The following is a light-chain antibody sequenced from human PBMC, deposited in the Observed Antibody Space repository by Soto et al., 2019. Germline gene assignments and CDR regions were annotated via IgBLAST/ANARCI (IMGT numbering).Light chain of an antibody. J-gene: IGLJ1*01. CDR1: SSDVGTYNY. V-gene: IGLV2-14*01. CDR3: TSYKRDTGIV. Sequence: SVLTQPASVSGSPGQTITISCTGTSSDVGTYNYVSWYQHHPGKAPKLIIYEVSNRPSGVSNRFSGSKSGSTASLTISGLQAEDEADYHCTSYKRDTGIVFGTGTKVTVL. CDR2: EVS.